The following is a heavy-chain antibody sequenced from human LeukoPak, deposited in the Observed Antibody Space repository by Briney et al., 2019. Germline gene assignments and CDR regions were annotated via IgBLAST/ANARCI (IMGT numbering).Heavy chain of an antibody. Sequence: PGGSLRLSCAASGFTFSSYAIHWVRQAPGKGLEWVAVISYDGGNKYYADSVKGRFTISRDNSKNTLYLQMNSLRAEDTAVYYCARDWGDYAPTYYFDYWGQGTLVTVSS. J-gene: IGHJ4*02. D-gene: IGHD4-17*01. CDR3: ARDWGDYAPTYYFDY. V-gene: IGHV3-30-3*01. CDR1: GFTFSSYA. CDR2: ISYDGGNK.